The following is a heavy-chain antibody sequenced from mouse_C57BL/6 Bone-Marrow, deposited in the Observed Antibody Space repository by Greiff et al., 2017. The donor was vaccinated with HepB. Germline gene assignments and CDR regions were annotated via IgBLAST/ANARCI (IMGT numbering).Heavy chain of an antibody. J-gene: IGHJ1*03. D-gene: IGHD2-2*01. Sequence: QVQLQQSGAELARPGASVKLSCKASGYTFTSYGISWVKQRTGQGLEWIGEIYPRSGNTYYNEKFKGKATLTADKSSSTAYMELRSLTSEDSAVYFCARVHFYYGCGGWYFDVWGTGTTVTVSS. CDR1: GYTFTSYG. CDR3: ARVHFYYGCGGWYFDV. CDR2: IYPRSGNT. V-gene: IGHV1-81*01.